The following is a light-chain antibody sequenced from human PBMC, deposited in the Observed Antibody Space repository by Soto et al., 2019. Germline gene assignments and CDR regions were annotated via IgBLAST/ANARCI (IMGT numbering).Light chain of an antibody. CDR2: GAS. Sequence: DIQMTQSPSSLSASVGDRVTITCRASQGISNYLAWYQQKPGKVPKLLISGASTLQSGVPSRFSGSASGTDFTLTISSQQPEDVATYYCQKYNTAPYTFGQGTKLEIK. V-gene: IGKV1-27*01. CDR3: QKYNTAPYT. J-gene: IGKJ2*01. CDR1: QGISNY.